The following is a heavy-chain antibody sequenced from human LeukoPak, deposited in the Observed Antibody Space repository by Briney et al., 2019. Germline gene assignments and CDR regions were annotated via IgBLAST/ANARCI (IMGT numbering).Heavy chain of an antibody. D-gene: IGHD3-10*01. CDR2: ISWNSGSI. CDR1: GFTFDDYA. CDR3: AKDIVGLLWFGELNY. Sequence: PGGSLRLSCAASGFTFDDYAMHWVRQAPGKGLEWVSGISWNSGSIGYADPVKGRFTISRDNAKNSLYLQMNSLRAEDTALYYCAKDIVGLLWFGELNYWGQGTLVTVSS. J-gene: IGHJ4*02. V-gene: IGHV3-9*01.